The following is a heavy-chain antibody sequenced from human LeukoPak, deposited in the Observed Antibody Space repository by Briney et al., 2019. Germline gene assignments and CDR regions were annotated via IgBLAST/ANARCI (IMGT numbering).Heavy chain of an antibody. V-gene: IGHV3-48*02. D-gene: IGHD2-8*01. J-gene: IGHJ3*02. Sequence: GGSLRLSCAASGFTFSDYAMSWVRQAPGKGLEWISFIPHTSSPIWYAESVKGRFTISRDNAKNSLYLQMSGLRDDDTAVYYCARGSNYAFDIWGQGTLVTVSS. CDR3: ARGSNYAFDI. CDR2: IPHTSSPI. CDR1: GFTFSDYA.